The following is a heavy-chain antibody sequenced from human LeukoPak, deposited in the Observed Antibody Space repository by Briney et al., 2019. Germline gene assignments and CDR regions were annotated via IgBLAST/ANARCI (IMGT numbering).Heavy chain of an antibody. D-gene: IGHD3-3*01. J-gene: IGHJ4*02. CDR1: GFSFDDYG. CDR2: INWNGGST. V-gene: IGHV3-20*04. Sequence: GGSLRLSCAASGFSFDDYGMSWVRQAPGKGLEWVSGINWNGGSTGYADSVKGRFTISRDNAKNTLYVQMNSLRAEDTAVYYCARATGPAKGTVATVFGMVLDYWGQGTLVTVSS. CDR3: ARATGPAKGTVATVFGMVLDY.